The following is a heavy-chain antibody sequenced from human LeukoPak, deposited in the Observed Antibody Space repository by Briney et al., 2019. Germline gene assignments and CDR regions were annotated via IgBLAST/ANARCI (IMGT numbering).Heavy chain of an antibody. CDR1: GYTFTVYY. V-gene: IGHV1-2*02. CDR2: LNPNSGGT. D-gene: IGHD2-2*01. J-gene: IGHJ6*02. Sequence: ASVKDSCKASGYTFTVYYMHWVRQAPGQGLEWMGWLNPNSGGTDYAQKFQGRVTMTRDTSISTAYVELSSLTSDDTAVYYCARVGGYCTTTSCSYGMDVWGQGTTVTVSS. CDR3: ARVGGYCTTTSCSYGMDV.